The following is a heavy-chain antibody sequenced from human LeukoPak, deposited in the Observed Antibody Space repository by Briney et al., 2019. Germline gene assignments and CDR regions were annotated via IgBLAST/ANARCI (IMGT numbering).Heavy chain of an antibody. CDR2: IYSGGTT. D-gene: IGHD3-10*01. CDR3: ARDFLDDSYGSGSYFDS. Sequence: GGSLRLSCAASGFTVSSNYMSWVRQAPGKGLEWVSVIYSGGTTYYAASVKGRFTISRDNSKNTLYLQMNRLSAEDTAVYYCARDFLDDSYGSGSYFDSWGQGTLVTVSS. CDR1: GFTVSSNY. V-gene: IGHV3-66*01. J-gene: IGHJ4*02.